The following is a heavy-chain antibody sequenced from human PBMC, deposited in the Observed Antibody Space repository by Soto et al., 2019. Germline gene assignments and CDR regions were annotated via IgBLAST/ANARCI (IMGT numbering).Heavy chain of an antibody. CDR3: ARRSWELLEAYFDY. CDR1: GGSVSSSGYY. Sequence: QLQLQESGPGLVKPSETLSLTCTVSGGSVSSSGYYWGWIRQPPGKGLEWIGSIYYSGSTYYNPSLKCRVTVSVDTSKNQFSLKLSSVTAADTAVYYCARRSWELLEAYFDYWGQGTLVTVSS. V-gene: IGHV4-39*01. CDR2: IYYSGST. J-gene: IGHJ4*02. D-gene: IGHD1-26*01.